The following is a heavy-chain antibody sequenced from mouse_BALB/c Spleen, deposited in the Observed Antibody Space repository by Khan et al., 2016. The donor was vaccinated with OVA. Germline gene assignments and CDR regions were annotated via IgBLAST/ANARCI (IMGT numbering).Heavy chain of an antibody. D-gene: IGHD1-1*02. Sequence: EVQLVESGPGLVKPSQSLSLTCTVTGYSITSDYAWNWIRQFPGNKLEWMGFLSYSGNTNYNPSLKSRISITRATSKNQFFLQLNSVTTEYTSTDYCARVYGGDFDYWGQGTTLTVSS. CDR1: GYSITSDYA. CDR2: LSYSGNT. CDR3: ARVYGGDFDY. V-gene: IGHV3-2*02. J-gene: IGHJ2*01.